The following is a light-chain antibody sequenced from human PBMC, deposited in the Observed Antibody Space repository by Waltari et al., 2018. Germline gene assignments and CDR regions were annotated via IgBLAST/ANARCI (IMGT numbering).Light chain of an antibody. CDR2: KSN. CDR1: STNTGRKS. V-gene: IGLV1-47*01. CDR3: ASWDDSLSGRV. J-gene: IGLJ3*02. Sequence: QSVLTQPPAASATPGRRATIPCPGSSTNTGRKSVYWYQQRPATAPKLPSDKSNQRPSGVPARFSASKSGTSASLAISGLRSEDGADYYCASWDDSLSGRVFGGGTKLTVL.